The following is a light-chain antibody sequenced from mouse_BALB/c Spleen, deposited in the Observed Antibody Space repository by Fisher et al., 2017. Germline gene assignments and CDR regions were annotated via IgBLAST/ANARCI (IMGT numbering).Light chain of an antibody. V-gene: IGKV4-59*01. Sequence: IVMTQTTAIMAASLGQKVTMTCSASSSVSYMHWYQQKSGTSPKRWIYDTSKLASGVPARFSGSGSGTSYSLTISSMEAEDAATYYCHQYHRSPPTFGAGTKLELK. CDR1: SSVSY. CDR3: HQYHRSPPT. CDR2: DTS. J-gene: IGKJ5*01.